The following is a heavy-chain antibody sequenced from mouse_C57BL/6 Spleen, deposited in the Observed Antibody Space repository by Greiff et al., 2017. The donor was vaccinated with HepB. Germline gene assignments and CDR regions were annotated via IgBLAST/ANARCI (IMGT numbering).Heavy chain of an antibody. J-gene: IGHJ2*01. CDR2: ISDGGSYT. CDR3: ARDSSTTPYFDY. CDR1: GFTFSSYA. D-gene: IGHD2-1*01. V-gene: IGHV5-4*01. Sequence: EVKLMESGGGLVKPGGSLKLSCAASGFTFSSYAMSWVRQTPEKRLEWVATISDGGSYTYYPDNVKGRFTISRDNAKNNLYLQMSHLKSEDTAMYYCARDSSTTPYFDYWGQGTTLTVSS.